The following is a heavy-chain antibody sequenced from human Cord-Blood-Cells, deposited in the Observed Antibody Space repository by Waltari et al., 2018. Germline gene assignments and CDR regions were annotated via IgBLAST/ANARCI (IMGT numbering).Heavy chain of an antibody. CDR2: IYTSGST. V-gene: IGHV4-4*07. J-gene: IGHJ2*01. CDR1: GGSISSYY. Sequence: QVQLQESGPGLVKPSETLSLTCTVSGGSISSYYWSWIRQPAGKGLEWIGRIYTSGSTNYNPSLKSRVTMSVDTSKNQFSLKLSSVTAADTAVHYCARDNCSSTSCYREDWYFDLWGRGTLVTVSS. CDR3: ARDNCSSTSCYREDWYFDL. D-gene: IGHD2-2*02.